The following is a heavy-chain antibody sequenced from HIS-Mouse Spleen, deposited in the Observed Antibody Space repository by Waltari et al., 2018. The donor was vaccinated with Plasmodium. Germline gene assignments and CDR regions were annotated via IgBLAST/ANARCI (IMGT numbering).Heavy chain of an antibody. CDR2: ISGYKRNT. D-gene: IGHD1-26*01. CDR3: ARLLPWVHGHFDY. V-gene: IGHV1-18*01. J-gene: IGHJ4*02. CDR1: GYTFSSYG. Sequence: QVQLVQSGAEGQRPGASVKVSCKASGYTFSSYGISWVRQAPGQGLEWMGWISGYKRNTNYAQKVQGRVTMTTDTSTSTAYMELRSLRSDDTAVYYCARLLPWVHGHFDYWGQGTLVTVSS.